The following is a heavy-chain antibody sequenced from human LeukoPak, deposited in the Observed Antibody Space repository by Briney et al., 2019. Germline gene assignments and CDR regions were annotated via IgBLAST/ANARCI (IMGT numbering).Heavy chain of an antibody. Sequence: ASVKVSCKASGYTFTSYDINWVRQATGQGLEWMGWMNPNSGNTGYAQKFQGRVTITRNTSISTAYMELSSLRSEDTAVYYCASVLQYSSSWYFDYWGQGTLVTVSS. CDR3: ASVLQYSSSWYFDY. V-gene: IGHV1-8*03. J-gene: IGHJ4*02. CDR1: GYTFTSYD. CDR2: MNPNSGNT. D-gene: IGHD6-13*01.